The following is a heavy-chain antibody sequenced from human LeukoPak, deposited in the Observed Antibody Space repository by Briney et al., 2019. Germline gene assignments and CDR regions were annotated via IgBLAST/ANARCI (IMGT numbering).Heavy chain of an antibody. CDR1: GFTVSSNY. V-gene: IGHV3-53*01. CDR2: IYSGGST. D-gene: IGHD3-16*01. CDR3: ASFGGLGQRVPSGDAFDI. J-gene: IGHJ3*02. Sequence: GGSLRLSCAASGFTVSSNYMSWVRQAPGKGLEWVSVIYSGGSTYYADSVKGRFTISRDNAKNSLYLQMNSLRVEDTAVYYCASFGGLGQRVPSGDAFDIWGQGTMVTVSS.